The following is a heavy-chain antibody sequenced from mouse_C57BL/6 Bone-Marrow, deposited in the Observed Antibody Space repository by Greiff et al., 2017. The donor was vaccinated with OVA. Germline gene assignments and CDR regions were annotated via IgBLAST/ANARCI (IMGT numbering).Heavy chain of an antibody. Sequence: VQLQQSGAELARPGASVKLSCTASGYTFTSYGISWVKQRTGQGLEWIGEIYPRSGNTYYNEKFKGKATLTADKSSSTAYMELRSLTSEDSAVYFCARDGSDCWYFDVWGTGTTVTVSS. CDR1: GYTFTSYG. V-gene: IGHV1-81*01. D-gene: IGHD1-1*01. CDR2: IYPRSGNT. J-gene: IGHJ1*03. CDR3: ARDGSDCWYFDV.